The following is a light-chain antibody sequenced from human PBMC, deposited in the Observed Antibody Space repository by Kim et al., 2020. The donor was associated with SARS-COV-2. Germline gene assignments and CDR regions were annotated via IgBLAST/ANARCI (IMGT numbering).Light chain of an antibody. CDR3: ATWDVTLNGWV. CDR1: SSNVGRNF. Sequence: GQRVAISCSGSSSNVGRNFVNWYQAIPGTAPKVFIYNDNQRPSVVPDRFSGSRSGTSASLAISGLQSEDEGDYYCATWDVTLNGWVFGGGTQLTVL. V-gene: IGLV1-44*01. CDR2: NDN. J-gene: IGLJ3*02.